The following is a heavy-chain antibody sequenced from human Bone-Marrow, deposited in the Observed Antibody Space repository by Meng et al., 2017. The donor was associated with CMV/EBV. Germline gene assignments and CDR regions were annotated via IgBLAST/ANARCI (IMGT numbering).Heavy chain of an antibody. V-gene: IGHV1-8*03. CDR2: MNPNSGNT. CDR1: GYTFTSYD. D-gene: IGHD3-3*01. J-gene: IGHJ3*02. CDR3: ARGEWLWNAFDI. Sequence: ASVKVSYKASGYTFTSYDINWVRQATGQGLEWMGWMNPNSGNTGYAQKFQGRVTITRNTSISTAYMELSSLRSEDTAVYYCARGEWLWNAFDIWGQGTMVTVSS.